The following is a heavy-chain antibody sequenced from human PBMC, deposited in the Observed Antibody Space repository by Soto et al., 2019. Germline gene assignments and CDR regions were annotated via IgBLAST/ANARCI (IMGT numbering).Heavy chain of an antibody. V-gene: IGHV3-30-3*01. CDR3: ARDFSVVVVTAMHY. D-gene: IGHD2-21*02. CDR2: ISYDGSNK. Sequence: QVQLVESGGGVVKPGRSLRLSCAASGFTFSSYAMHWVRQAPGKGLEWVAVISYDGSNKYYADSVKGRFTISRDNSKNTLYLQMNSLRAEDTAVYYCARDFSVVVVTAMHYWGQGTLVTVSS. CDR1: GFTFSSYA. J-gene: IGHJ4*02.